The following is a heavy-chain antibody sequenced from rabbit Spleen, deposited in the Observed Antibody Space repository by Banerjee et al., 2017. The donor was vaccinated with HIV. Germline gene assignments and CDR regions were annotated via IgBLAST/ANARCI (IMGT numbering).Heavy chain of an antibody. CDR3: ARDAAGREDFNL. CDR1: GFSFSNNYV. CDR2: ISAGSSGST. Sequence: QEQLEESGGDLVKPGASLTLTCTASGFSFSNNYVICWVRQAPGKGLEWIACISAGSSGSTYSATWAKGRFTISKTSSTTVTLQMTSLTAADTATYFCARDAAGREDFNLWGPGTLVTV. V-gene: IGHV1S45*01. D-gene: IGHD4-2*01. J-gene: IGHJ4*01.